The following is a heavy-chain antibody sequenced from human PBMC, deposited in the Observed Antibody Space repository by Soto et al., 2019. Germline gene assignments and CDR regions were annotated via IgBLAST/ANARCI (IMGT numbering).Heavy chain of an antibody. CDR1: GFTFSSYS. D-gene: IGHD6-6*01. V-gene: IGHV3-48*02. Sequence: PGGSLRLSCAASGFTFSSYSMNWVRQAPGKGLEWVSYISSSSSTIYYADSVKGRFTISRDNAKNSLYLQMNSLRDEDTAVYYCVIVQIAARPFDYWGPGTLLSVS. J-gene: IGHJ4*02. CDR3: VIVQIAARPFDY. CDR2: ISSSSSTI.